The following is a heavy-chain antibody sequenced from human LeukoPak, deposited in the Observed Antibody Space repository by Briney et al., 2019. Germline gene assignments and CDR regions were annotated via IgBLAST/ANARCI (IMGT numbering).Heavy chain of an antibody. CDR1: GYSSITYY. D-gene: IGHD2-15*01. CDR2: INPNGGTT. Sequence: ASVKVSCKTSGYSSITYYIHWVRQAPGQGPEWLGRINPNGGTTTYAQKFQDRVTMTRDTSTGTVYMELNSLRSEDTAMYYCGRDGGGGSWGDFWGQGTLVTVSS. V-gene: IGHV1-46*01. CDR3: GRDGGGGSWGDF. J-gene: IGHJ4*02.